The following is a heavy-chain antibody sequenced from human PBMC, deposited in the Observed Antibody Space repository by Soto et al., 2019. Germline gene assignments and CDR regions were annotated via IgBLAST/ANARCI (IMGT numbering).Heavy chain of an antibody. D-gene: IGHD3-10*02. Sequence: QVQLVESGGGVVQPGRSLRLSCAASGFTFRNYGMHWVRQAPGKGLEWLAVIWYDGSNKYYADSVKGRFTISRDNSKQTLYLEMNSLSDEDTAVYYCARDVRSRRYDLWGQGTLVIVAS. J-gene: IGHJ5*02. V-gene: IGHV3-33*01. CDR2: IWYDGSNK. CDR1: GFTFRNYG. CDR3: ARDVRSRRYDL.